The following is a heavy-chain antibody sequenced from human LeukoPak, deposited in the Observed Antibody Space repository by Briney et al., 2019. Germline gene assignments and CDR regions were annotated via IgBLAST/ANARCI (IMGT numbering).Heavy chain of an antibody. CDR3: ARDQASLAALDV. D-gene: IGHD6-6*01. Sequence: EASLKVSCKPSGYTFTGYYMHSVRQAPGQRLECMAWIKPNIGGTNYAQKFQGSVTITEETSISTGYVKRSRRRSEDTAVYYCARDQASLAALDVWGKGTTVTVSS. CDR1: GYTFTGYY. J-gene: IGHJ6*04. CDR2: IKPNIGGT. V-gene: IGHV1-2*02.